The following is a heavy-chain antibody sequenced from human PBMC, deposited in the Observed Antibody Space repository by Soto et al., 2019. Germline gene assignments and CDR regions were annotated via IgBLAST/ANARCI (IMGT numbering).Heavy chain of an antibody. J-gene: IGHJ1*01. D-gene: IGHD2-15*01. Sequence: SETLSLTCAVSVGSIISNYWWAWIRGSPWKGLMWIGSIFHSGTTYYNPSLESRVIISLDTSESRFALRLTSVTAADSAVYYCAGTDNVGFYPHFGQGTPVTVSS. CDR2: IFHSGTT. CDR3: AGTDNVGFYPH. CDR1: VGSIISNYW. V-gene: IGHV4-38-2*01.